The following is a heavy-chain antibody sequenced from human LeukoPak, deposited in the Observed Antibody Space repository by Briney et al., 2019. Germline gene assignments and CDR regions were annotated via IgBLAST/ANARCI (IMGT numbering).Heavy chain of an antibody. Sequence: ASVKVSCKPSGYTFTGYYLHWVRQAPGQGPEWMGWINPHSGATNYEQNFQGRVTMTRDTSISTTYVELRGLRSDDTAVYYCVRANYYDTFGYADEPYFDYWGQGSLVTVSS. J-gene: IGHJ4*02. CDR3: VRANYYDTFGYADEPYFDY. CDR1: GYTFTGYY. V-gene: IGHV1-2*02. D-gene: IGHD3-22*01. CDR2: INPHSGAT.